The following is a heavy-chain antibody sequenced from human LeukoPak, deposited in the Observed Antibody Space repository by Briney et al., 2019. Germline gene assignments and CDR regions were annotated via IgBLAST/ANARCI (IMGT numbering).Heavy chain of an antibody. CDR2: IKQDGSEK. V-gene: IGHV3-7*01. CDR1: GFTFSSYC. J-gene: IGHJ4*02. D-gene: IGHD1-26*01. CDR3: ARVRSGSDNDY. Sequence: GGSLRLSCAASGFTFSSYCMSWVRQAPGKGLEWVANIKQDGSEKYYVDSVKGRFTISRDNAKNSLYLQMNSLRAEDTAVYYCARVRSGSDNDYWGQGTLVTVSS.